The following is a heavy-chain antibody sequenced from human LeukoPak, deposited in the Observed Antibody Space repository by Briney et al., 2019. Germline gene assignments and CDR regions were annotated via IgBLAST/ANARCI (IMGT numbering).Heavy chain of an antibody. D-gene: IGHD5-24*01. CDR3: ARGATDGYNPSPTTFDY. CDR1: GGSISSYY. CDR2: IYYSGST. J-gene: IGHJ4*02. Sequence: PSETLSLTCTVSGGSISSYYWSWIRQPPGKGLEWIGYIYYSGSTNYNPSLKSRVTISVDTSKNQFSLKLSSVTAADTAVYYCARGATDGYNPSPTTFDYWGQGTLVTVSS. V-gene: IGHV4-59*01.